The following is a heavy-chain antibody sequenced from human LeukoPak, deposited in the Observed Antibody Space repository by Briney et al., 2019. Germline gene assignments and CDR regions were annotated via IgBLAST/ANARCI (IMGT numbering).Heavy chain of an antibody. CDR1: GGSISSGGYF. CDR3: ARHRVFATVTTFDY. CDR2: IYYTGST. Sequence: PSQTLSLTCTVSGGSISSGGYFWSWIRQHPGKDLEWIGYIYYTGSTYYNPSLKSRVAMSLDTSKNQFSLKLSSVTAADTAVYYCARHRVFATVTTFDYWGQGTLVTVSP. V-gene: IGHV4-31*03. D-gene: IGHD4-17*01. J-gene: IGHJ4*02.